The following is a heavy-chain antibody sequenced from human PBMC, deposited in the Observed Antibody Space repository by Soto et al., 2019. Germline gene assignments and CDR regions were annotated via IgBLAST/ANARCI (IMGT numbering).Heavy chain of an antibody. V-gene: IGHV3-53*02. CDR3: ARVRLPAALLWYYFDY. CDR1: GFTVSSNY. D-gene: IGHD2-2*01. Sequence: EVQLVETGGGLIQPGGSLRLSCAASGFTVSSNYMSWVRQAPGKGLEWVSVIYSGGSTYYADSVKGRFTISRDNSKNTLDLQMNILRAEDTAVYYCARVRLPAALLWYYFDYWGQGTLVTVSS. CDR2: IYSGGST. J-gene: IGHJ4*02.